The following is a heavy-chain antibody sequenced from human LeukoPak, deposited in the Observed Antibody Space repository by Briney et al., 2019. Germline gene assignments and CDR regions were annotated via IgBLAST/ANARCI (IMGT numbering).Heavy chain of an antibody. Sequence: QSGGSLRLSCAASGFTFRNYGMNWVRQAPGKGLEWVSGIIGGGDYTYYADSVKGRFTISRDNSKNTLYLHMNSLRVDDTALYYCAKSSRVGTYYFDHWGQGTVVTVSS. CDR2: IIGGGDYT. CDR1: GFTFRNYG. CDR3: AKSSRVGTYYFDH. D-gene: IGHD1-26*01. J-gene: IGHJ4*02. V-gene: IGHV3-23*01.